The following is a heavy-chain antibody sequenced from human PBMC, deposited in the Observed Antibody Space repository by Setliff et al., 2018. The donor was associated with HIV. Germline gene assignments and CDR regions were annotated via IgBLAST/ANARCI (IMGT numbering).Heavy chain of an antibody. Sequence: ASVKVSCKASGYTFTSYGISWVRQAPGQGLEWMGWISAYNGDTKYAQKVQGRVTLTTDTSSSTVYMELRSLRSDDTAVYYCARTLVGPTGGYYFDYWGQGTLVTVSS. D-gene: IGHD1-26*01. CDR2: ISAYNGDT. CDR1: GYTFTSYG. J-gene: IGHJ4*02. CDR3: ARTLVGPTGGYYFDY. V-gene: IGHV1-18*01.